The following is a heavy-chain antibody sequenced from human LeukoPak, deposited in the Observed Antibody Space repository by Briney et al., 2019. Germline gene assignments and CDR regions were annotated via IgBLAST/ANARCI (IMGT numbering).Heavy chain of an antibody. CDR2: ISGSGGST. J-gene: IGHJ6*02. CDR1: GFTFSSYA. Sequence: GGSLRLSCAASGFTFSSYAMSWVRQAPGKGLERVSAISGSGGSTYYADSVKGRFTISRDNSKNTLYLQMNSLRAEDTAVYYCAKETAAAGTYYYYGMDVWGQGTTVTVSS. V-gene: IGHV3-23*01. D-gene: IGHD6-13*01. CDR3: AKETAAAGTYYYYGMDV.